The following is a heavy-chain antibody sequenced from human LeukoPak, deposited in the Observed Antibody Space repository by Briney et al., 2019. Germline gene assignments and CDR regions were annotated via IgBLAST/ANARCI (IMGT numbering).Heavy chain of an antibody. CDR2: IYYSGNT. J-gene: IGHJ6*03. D-gene: IGHD3-10*01. V-gene: IGHV4-59*01. Sequence: SETLSLTCTVSGGSINSYYWSWIRQPPGKGLEWIGYIYYSGNTNYNPSLKSRVTILVDTSKNQVSLKLSSVTAADTAVYFCARDWGVGGRPGYMDVWGKGTTVTVSS. CDR1: GGSINSYY. CDR3: ARDWGVGGRPGYMDV.